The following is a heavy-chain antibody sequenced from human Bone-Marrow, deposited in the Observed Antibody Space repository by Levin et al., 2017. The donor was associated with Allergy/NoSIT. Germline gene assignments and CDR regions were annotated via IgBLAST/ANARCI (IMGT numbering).Heavy chain of an antibody. CDR2: IYHNGNT. CDR3: ARVVGVVIPAAIDY. Sequence: ESLKISCNVSGSSFSSGFHWGWIRQPPGKGLEWIGSIYHNGNTNYNPSLKSRVTVSLDTSKNQFSLRLSSVTAADTALYYCARVVGVVIPAAIDYWGQGTLVTVSS. D-gene: IGHD2-15*01. CDR1: GSSFSSGFH. V-gene: IGHV4-38-2*02. J-gene: IGHJ4*02.